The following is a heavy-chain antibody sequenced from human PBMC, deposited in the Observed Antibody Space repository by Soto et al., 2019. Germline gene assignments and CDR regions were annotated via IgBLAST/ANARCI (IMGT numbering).Heavy chain of an antibody. CDR3: ARDLCSSTSCYRWLRAYYYGMDV. J-gene: IGHJ6*02. CDR1: GGTFSSYT. D-gene: IGHD2-2*01. Sequence: QVQLVQSGAEVKKPGSSVKVSCKASGGTFSSYTISWVRQAPGQGLEWMGRIIPILGIANYAQKFQGRVTLTADTSTSTAYMELSSLRSEDTAVYYCARDLCSSTSCYRWLRAYYYGMDVWGQGTTVTVSS. V-gene: IGHV1-69*08. CDR2: IIPILGIA.